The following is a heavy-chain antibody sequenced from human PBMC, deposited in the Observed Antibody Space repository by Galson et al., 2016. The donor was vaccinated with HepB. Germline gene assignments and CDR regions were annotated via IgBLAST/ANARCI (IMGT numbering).Heavy chain of an antibody. CDR3: SRGSQDDIEVDGDLEQDY. Sequence: SLRLSCAASGFIFSQYGMHWVRQAPGKGLESVAVIGHDGRNEYYADSVKGRITISRDNSKNTLYVQRNNLRVEGTAVYYCSRGSQDDIEVDGDLEQDYWGQGTLVTVSS. D-gene: IGHD2-15*01. V-gene: IGHV3-33*01. J-gene: IGHJ4*02. CDR1: GFIFSQYG. CDR2: IGHDGRNE.